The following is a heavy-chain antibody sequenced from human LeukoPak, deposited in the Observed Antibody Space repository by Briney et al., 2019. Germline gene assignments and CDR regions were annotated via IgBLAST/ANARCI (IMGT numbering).Heavy chain of an antibody. J-gene: IGHJ3*02. CDR2: FDPEDGET. D-gene: IGHD3-22*01. CDR3: ATRGYYYDSRGAFDI. CDR1: GYTLTELS. Sequence: GASVKVSCKVSGYTLTELSMHWVRQAPGKGLEWMGGFDPEDGETIYAQKFQGRVTMTEDTSTDTAYMELSSLRSEDTAVCYCATRGYYYDSRGAFDIWGQGTMVTVSS. V-gene: IGHV1-24*01.